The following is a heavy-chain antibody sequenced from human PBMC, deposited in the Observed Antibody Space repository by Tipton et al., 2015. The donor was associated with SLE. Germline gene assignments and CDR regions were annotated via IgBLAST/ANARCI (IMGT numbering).Heavy chain of an antibody. CDR1: GYSISSGYY. D-gene: IGHD7-27*01. V-gene: IGHV4-38-2*02. CDR2: IYHSGST. J-gene: IGHJ5*02. Sequence: TLSLTCTVSGYSISSGYYWGWIRQPPGKGLEWIGSIYHSGSTYYNPSLKSRVTISVDTSKNQFSLKLSSVTAADTAVYYCARDLKGLGTYNWFDPWSQGTLVTVSS. CDR3: ARDLKGLGTYNWFDP.